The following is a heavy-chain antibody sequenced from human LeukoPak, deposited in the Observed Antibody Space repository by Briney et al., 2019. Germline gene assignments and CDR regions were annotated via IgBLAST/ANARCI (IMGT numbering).Heavy chain of an antibody. J-gene: IGHJ6*02. CDR1: GYTFTSYD. Sequence: ASVKVSCKASGYTFTSYDINWVRQATGQGLEWMGWMNPNSGNTGYAQKFQGRVTITRNTSISTAYMELSSLRSEDTAVYYCARVLRYYGSGNPNYYYYGMDVWGQGTTVTVSS. CDR2: MNPNSGNT. CDR3: ARVLRYYGSGNPNYYYYGMDV. V-gene: IGHV1-8*03. D-gene: IGHD3-10*01.